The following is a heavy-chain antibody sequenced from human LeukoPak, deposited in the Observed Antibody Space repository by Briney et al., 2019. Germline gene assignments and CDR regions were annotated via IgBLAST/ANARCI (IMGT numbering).Heavy chain of an antibody. CDR1: GYTFTSYD. D-gene: IGHD2-21*02. J-gene: IGHJ4*02. CDR2: MNPNSGNT. Sequence: ASVKVSCKASGYTFTSYDINWVRQATGQGLEWMGWMNPNSGNTGYAQEFQGRVTMTRNTSISTAYMELSSLRSEDTAVYYCARDCGGDCYSRFDYWGQGTLVTVSS. V-gene: IGHV1-8*01. CDR3: ARDCGGDCYSRFDY.